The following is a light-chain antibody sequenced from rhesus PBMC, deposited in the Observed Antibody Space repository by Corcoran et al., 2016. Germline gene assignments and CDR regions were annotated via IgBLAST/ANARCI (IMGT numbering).Light chain of an antibody. CDR2: NAS. Sequence: DIQMTQSPSSLSASVGDRVTITCRASQGISNYLSWYQQKPVKVPKLLIYNASILQSGVPSRVSGSGSGTDVTLTISSMQPEDFATYYCLQYNSDPFTFGPGTKLDIK. J-gene: IGKJ3*01. CDR3: LQYNSDPFT. CDR1: QGISNY. V-gene: IGKV1-43*02.